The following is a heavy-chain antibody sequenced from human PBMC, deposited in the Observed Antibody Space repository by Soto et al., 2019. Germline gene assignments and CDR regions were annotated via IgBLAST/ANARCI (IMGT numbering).Heavy chain of an antibody. J-gene: IGHJ4*02. CDR2: IHPRCGSP. V-gene: IGHV1-46*01. Sequence: QVHVIKSGTGVMKPGASVTVSCKASGYTVTAYFMHWGRPAPGQGLASMGIIHPRCGSPNYAQKFQDRGTMSWDTSASTFYMDLSSLRSDDTAVYSCARAPYSSSALLFDLGGQGTRVTVSS. CDR3: ARAPYSSSALLFDL. CDR1: GYTVTAYF. D-gene: IGHD5-12*01.